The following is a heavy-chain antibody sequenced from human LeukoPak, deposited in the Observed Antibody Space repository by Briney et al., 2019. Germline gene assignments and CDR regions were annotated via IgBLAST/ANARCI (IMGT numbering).Heavy chain of an antibody. Sequence: PGGSLRLSCAAYGFTFSSYWMSWVRQAPGKGLEWVANIKQDGSEKYYVDSVKGRFTISRDNAKNSLYLQMNSLRAEDTAVYYCARVGAVAGPRAFDIWGQGTMVTVSS. J-gene: IGHJ3*02. CDR1: GFTFSSYW. CDR3: ARVGAVAGPRAFDI. D-gene: IGHD6-19*01. V-gene: IGHV3-7*04. CDR2: IKQDGSEK.